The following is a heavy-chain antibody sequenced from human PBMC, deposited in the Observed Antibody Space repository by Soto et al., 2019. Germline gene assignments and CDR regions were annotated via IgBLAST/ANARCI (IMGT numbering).Heavy chain of an antibody. CDR3: ARSGYCSGGSCYVVDY. CDR1: GGTFSSYA. J-gene: IGHJ4*02. Sequence: SVKVSCKASGGTFSSYAISWVRQAPGQGLEWMGGIIPIFGTANYAQKFQGRVTITADESTSTAYMELSSLRSEDTAAYYCARSGYCSGGSCYVVDYWGQGTLVTVSS. CDR2: IIPIFGTA. V-gene: IGHV1-69*13. D-gene: IGHD2-15*01.